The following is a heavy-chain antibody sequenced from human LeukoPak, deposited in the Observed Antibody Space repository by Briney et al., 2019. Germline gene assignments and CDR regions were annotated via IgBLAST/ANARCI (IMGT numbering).Heavy chain of an antibody. CDR2: INTNTGNP. CDR1: GYTFTSYA. V-gene: IGHV7-4-1*02. D-gene: IGHD3-10*01. J-gene: IGHJ5*02. CDR3: ARGQSPPKLLWFGEKPHNWFDP. Sequence: GASVKVSCKASGYTFTSYAMNWVRQAPGQGLEWLGWINTNTGNPTYAQGFTGRFVFSLDTSVSTAYLQISSLKAEDTAVYYCARGQSPPKLLWFGEKPHNWFDPWGQGTLVTVSS.